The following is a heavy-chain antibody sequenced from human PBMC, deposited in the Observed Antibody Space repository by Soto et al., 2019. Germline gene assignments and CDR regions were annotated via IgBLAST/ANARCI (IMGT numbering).Heavy chain of an antibody. V-gene: IGHV1-8*01. J-gene: IGHJ3*02. CDR2: MNPTSGNT. CDR3: VRSSYSGSYYASDAFDI. Sequence: ASLNRYCKASGYAFSKNHVVWRRQAPEQGFEWMGWMNPTSGNTAYAQKFQGRVTMTRNTSISTAYMELSSLRSEDTAVYYCVRSSYSGSYYASDAFDIWAEGTMVTVSS. D-gene: IGHD1-26*01. CDR1: GYAFSKNH.